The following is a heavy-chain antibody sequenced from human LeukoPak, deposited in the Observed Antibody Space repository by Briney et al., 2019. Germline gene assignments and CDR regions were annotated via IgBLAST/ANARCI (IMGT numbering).Heavy chain of an antibody. CDR1: GFTFSSYW. CDR2: INHNGNVN. J-gene: IGHJ4*02. CDR3: ARRDTLDY. D-gene: IGHD5-24*01. V-gene: IGHV3-7*03. Sequence: GGSLRLSCAASGFTFSSYWMNWARQAPGKGLEWVASINHNGNVNYYVDSVKGRFTISRDNAKNSLYLQMNSLRVEDTAIYYCARRDTLDYWGQGTLVTVSS.